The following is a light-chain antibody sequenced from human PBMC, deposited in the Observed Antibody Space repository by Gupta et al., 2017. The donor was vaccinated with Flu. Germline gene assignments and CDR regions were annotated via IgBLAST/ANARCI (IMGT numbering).Light chain of an antibody. CDR1: QSHGYKNGINF. V-gene: IGKV2-30*01. CDR3: RRGKHPWT. CDR2: EVS. J-gene: IGKJ2*02. Sequence: PVTLGQPAYSSCSSSQSHGYKNGINFLDWVQQRPGQSPRRIIYEVSKRDLGDTDRFSGSGEGNDFTRKSSRGEDEDVGGYYRRRGKHPWTFGQGPRLDI.